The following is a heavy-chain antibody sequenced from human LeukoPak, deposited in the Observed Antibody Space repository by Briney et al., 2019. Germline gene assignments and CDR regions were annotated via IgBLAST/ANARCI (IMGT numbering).Heavy chain of an antibody. D-gene: IGHD3-10*01. V-gene: IGHV1-46*01. CDR2: INPSGGST. Sequence: ASVKVSCKASGGTFSSYAISWVRQAPGQGLEWMGIINPSGGSTSYAQKFQGRVTMTRDTSTSTVYMELSSLRSEDTAVYYCARERITMVRGVETLDYWGQGTLVTVSS. CDR1: GGTFSSYA. J-gene: IGHJ4*02. CDR3: ARERITMVRGVETLDY.